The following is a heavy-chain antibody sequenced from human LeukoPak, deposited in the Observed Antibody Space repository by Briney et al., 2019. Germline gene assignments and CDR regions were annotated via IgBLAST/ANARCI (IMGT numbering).Heavy chain of an antibody. Sequence: GGSLRLPCAASGFTFSRHWMTWVRQAPGKGLEWVANIKHDGSEKNYVDSVKGRFTISRDNAKNSLYLQMNSLRAEDTAVYYCAKDKGIVVVPSFDYWGQGTLVTVSS. CDR1: GFTFSRHW. D-gene: IGHD3-22*01. CDR3: AKDKGIVVVPSFDY. CDR2: IKHDGSEK. J-gene: IGHJ4*02. V-gene: IGHV3-7*03.